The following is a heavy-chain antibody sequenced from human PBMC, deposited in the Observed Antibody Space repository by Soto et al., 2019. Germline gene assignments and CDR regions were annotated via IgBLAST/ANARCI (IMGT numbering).Heavy chain of an antibody. D-gene: IGHD2-15*01. V-gene: IGHV1-69*06. CDR3: ARAGYCSGSSGYWFDY. CDR1: GDTFSSYA. CDR2: IIPIFGTA. Sequence: QVQLVQSGAEVKKPGSSVKVSCKASGDTFSSYAFSWVRQAPGQGLEWMGGIIPIFGTANYAQKFQGRVTITADKSTSTAYMELRRLRSEDTAVYYCARAGYCSGSSGYWFDYWGQGTLVTASS. J-gene: IGHJ4*02.